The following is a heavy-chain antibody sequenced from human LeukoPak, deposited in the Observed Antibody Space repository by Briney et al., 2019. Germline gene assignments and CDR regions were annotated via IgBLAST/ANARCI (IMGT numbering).Heavy chain of an antibody. Sequence: PGGSLRLSCTASGFIFSDYYMAWIRQAPGKGLDYVSYISGSRRYINYADSVKGRFTISRDNAQSSLFLQMSAQRVDDSAVYYCASSPGIAPTGQTFDYWGPGTLVTVSS. CDR1: GFIFSDYY. V-gene: IGHV3-11*03. J-gene: IGHJ4*02. CDR3: ASSPGIAPTGQTFDY. D-gene: IGHD6-13*01. CDR2: ISGSRRYI.